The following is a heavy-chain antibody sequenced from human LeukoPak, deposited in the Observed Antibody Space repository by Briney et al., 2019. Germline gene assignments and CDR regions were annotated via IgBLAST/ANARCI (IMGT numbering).Heavy chain of an antibody. CDR1: GFTFSTYA. CDR2: LRGNGDT. D-gene: IGHD1-1*01. Sequence: GGSLRLSCAASGFTFSTYAMSWVRQAPGKGLEWVPSLRGNGDTFYADSVKGRFTLSRDDSRNTVYLQLNNLRVEDTAIYYCAKANWISNADAVWWGQGTLVTVSS. V-gene: IGHV3-23*01. CDR3: AKANWISNADAVW. J-gene: IGHJ4*02.